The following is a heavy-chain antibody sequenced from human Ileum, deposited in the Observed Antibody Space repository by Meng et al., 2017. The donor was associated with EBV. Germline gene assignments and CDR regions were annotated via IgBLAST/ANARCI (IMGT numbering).Heavy chain of an antibody. CDR2: MYYSGST. CDR1: GGSISNENDY. D-gene: IGHD6-19*01. Sequence: QLPLQAAGPGLVKPSETLSLTCTVSGGSISNENDYWGWIRQPPGKGLEWIGSMYYSGSTYYNPSLKSRVTMSLDTSKNQFSLQLTSVTAADTALYYCATRVAAVKYYFDYWGQGTLVTVSS. CDR3: ATRVAAVKYYFDY. V-gene: IGHV4-39*07. J-gene: IGHJ4*02.